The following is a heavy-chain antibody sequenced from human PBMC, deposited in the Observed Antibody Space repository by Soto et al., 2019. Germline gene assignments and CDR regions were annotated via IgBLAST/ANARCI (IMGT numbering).Heavy chain of an antibody. CDR3: ARRNSGWYFDL. Sequence: EVQLLESGGGLVQPGGSLRLSCAASGFTFNSYAMNWVRQAPGKGLEWVSAISGSGDSTYYADSVKGRFTISRDNSKNTLYLQMNSLRAEDTAVYYCARRNSGWYFDLWGRGTLVTVSS. CDR1: GFTFNSYA. CDR2: ISGSGDST. D-gene: IGHD4-4*01. J-gene: IGHJ2*01. V-gene: IGHV3-23*01.